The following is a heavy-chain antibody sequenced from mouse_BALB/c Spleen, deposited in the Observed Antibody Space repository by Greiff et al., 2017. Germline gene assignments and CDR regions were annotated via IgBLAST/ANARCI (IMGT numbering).Heavy chain of an antibody. J-gene: IGHJ4*01. CDR1: GFTFSDYY. V-gene: IGHV5-4*02. D-gene: IGHD3-3*01. CDR3: TKDGGDEGAMDY. Sequence: EVQLMESGGGLVKPGGSLKLSCAASGFTFSDYYMYWVRQTPEKRLEWVATISDGGSYTYYPDSVKGRFTISRDNAKNNLYLQMSSLKSEDTAMYYCTKDGGDEGAMDYWGQGTSVTVSS. CDR2: ISDGGSYT.